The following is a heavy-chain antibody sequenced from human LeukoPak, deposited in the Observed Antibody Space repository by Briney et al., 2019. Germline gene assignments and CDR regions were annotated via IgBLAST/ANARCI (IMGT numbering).Heavy chain of an antibody. D-gene: IGHD3-22*01. V-gene: IGHV4-39*07. Sequence: PSETLSLTCTVSGGSISSSSYYWGWIRQPPGKGLEWIGSIYYSGSTYYNPSLKSRVTISVDTSKNQFSLKLSSVTAADTAVYYCARDRPRGYYDSSGSFQHWGQGTLVTVSS. J-gene: IGHJ1*01. CDR3: ARDRPRGYYDSSGSFQH. CDR1: GGSISSSSYY. CDR2: IYYSGST.